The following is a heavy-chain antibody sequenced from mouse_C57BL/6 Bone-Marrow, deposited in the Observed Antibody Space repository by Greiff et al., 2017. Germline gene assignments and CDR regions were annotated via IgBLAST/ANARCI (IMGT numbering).Heavy chain of an antibody. CDR3: ARYHYSNYDYFDY. Sequence: VQLQQPVAELVRPGASVKLSCTASGFNIKNTYMHWVKQRPEQGLEWIGRIDPANGNTKYAPKFQGKATITADKSSNTAYLQLSSLTSAATAIYYCARYHYSNYDYFDYWGQGTTLTVSS. CDR1: GFNIKNTY. J-gene: IGHJ2*01. V-gene: IGHV14-3*01. D-gene: IGHD2-5*01. CDR2: IDPANGNT.